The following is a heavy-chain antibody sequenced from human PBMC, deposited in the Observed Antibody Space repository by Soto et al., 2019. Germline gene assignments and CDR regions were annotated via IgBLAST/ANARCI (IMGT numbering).Heavy chain of an antibody. V-gene: IGHV3-21*01. CDR3: ARDFVMDTAMVTSYYYYGMDV. J-gene: IGHJ6*02. CDR1: GFTFSSYS. CDR2: ISSSSSYI. Sequence: GGSLRLSCAASGFTFSSYSMNWVRQAPGKGLEWVSSISSSSSYIYYADSVKGRFTISRDNAKNSLYLQMNSLRAEDTAVYYCARDFVMDTAMVTSYYYYGMDVWGQGTTVTVSS. D-gene: IGHD5-18*01.